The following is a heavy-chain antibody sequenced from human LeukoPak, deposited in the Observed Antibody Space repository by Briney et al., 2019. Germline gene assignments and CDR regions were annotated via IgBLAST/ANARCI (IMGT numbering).Heavy chain of an antibody. D-gene: IGHD6-13*01. Sequence: PAASVKVSCKASGGTFSSYAISWVRQAPGQGLEWMGRIIPILGIANYAQKFQGRVTITADKSTSTAYMELSSLRSEDTAVYYCARVGVIAAAEAYGDYWGQGTLVTVSS. J-gene: IGHJ4*02. CDR2: IIPILGIA. CDR3: ARVGVIAAAEAYGDY. CDR1: GGTFSSYA. V-gene: IGHV1-69*04.